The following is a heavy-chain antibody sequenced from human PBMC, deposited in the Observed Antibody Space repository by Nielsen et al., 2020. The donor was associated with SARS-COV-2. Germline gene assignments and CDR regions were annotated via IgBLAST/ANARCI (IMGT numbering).Heavy chain of an antibody. CDR3: ASRIAAAGSASD. Sequence: ASVKVSCKASGYTFTSYGISWVRQAPGQGLEWMGWISAYNGNTNYAQKLQGRVTMTTDTSTSTAYMELSSLRSEDTAVYYCASRIAAAGSASDWGQGTLVTVSS. CDR2: ISAYNGNT. J-gene: IGHJ4*02. V-gene: IGHV1-18*01. D-gene: IGHD6-13*01. CDR1: GYTFTSYG.